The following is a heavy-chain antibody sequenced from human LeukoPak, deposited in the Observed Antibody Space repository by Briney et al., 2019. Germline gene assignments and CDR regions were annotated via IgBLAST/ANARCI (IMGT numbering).Heavy chain of an antibody. CDR3: ARDASRIQLWPL. V-gene: IGHV4-38-2*02. CDR2: FYHSGIT. J-gene: IGHJ4*02. D-gene: IGHD5-18*01. CDR1: GYSISSGYF. Sequence: SETLSLTCTVSGYSISSGYFWGWIRQPPGKGLEWIGSFYHSGITYYNPSLKSRVTISVDMSKNQFSLKLSSVTAADTAIYYCARDASRIQLWPLWGQGTLVTVSS.